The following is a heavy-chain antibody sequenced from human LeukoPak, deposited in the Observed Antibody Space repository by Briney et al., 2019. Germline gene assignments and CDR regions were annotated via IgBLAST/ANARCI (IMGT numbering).Heavy chain of an antibody. CDR1: GYTFTAYP. D-gene: IGHD3-22*01. J-gene: IGHJ5*02. Sequence: ASVKVSCKASGYTFTAYPLHWVRQAPGQRLEWMGWMNTGNGNTIYSQRFQGRVSITRGTSASTAHMELSSLRSEDTAVYYCARAGKGAYYYGSRDNWFDTWGQGTMVAVSS. V-gene: IGHV1-3*04. CDR2: MNTGNGNT. CDR3: ARAGKGAYYYGSRDNWFDT.